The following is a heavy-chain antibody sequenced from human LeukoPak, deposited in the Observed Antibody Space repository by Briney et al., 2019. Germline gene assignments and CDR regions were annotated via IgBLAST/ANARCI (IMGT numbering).Heavy chain of an antibody. CDR3: ARENGSGSYYNKAWFDP. CDR2: INPNSGGT. CDR1: GYTFTGYY. Sequence: ASVKVSCKASGYTFTGYYMHWVRQAPGQGLEWMGWINPNSGGTNYAQKFQGRVTMTRDTSISTAYMELSRLRSDDTAVYYCARENGSGSYYNKAWFDPWGQGTLVTVSS. D-gene: IGHD3-10*01. V-gene: IGHV1-2*02. J-gene: IGHJ5*02.